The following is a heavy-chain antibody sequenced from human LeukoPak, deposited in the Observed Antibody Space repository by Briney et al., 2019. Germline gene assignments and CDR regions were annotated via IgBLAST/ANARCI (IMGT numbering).Heavy chain of an antibody. V-gene: IGHV3-7*01. CDR3: ARDRLVIYH. CDR1: GFTFSSYW. D-gene: IGHD3-22*01. J-gene: IGHJ4*02. Sequence: AGGSLRLSCAGSGFTFSSYWMSWVRQAPGKGLEWVANIKQDGSEKYYVDSVKGRFTISRDNAKDSLYLQMNSLRAEDTAVYYCARDRLVIYHWGQGTLVTVSS. CDR2: IKQDGSEK.